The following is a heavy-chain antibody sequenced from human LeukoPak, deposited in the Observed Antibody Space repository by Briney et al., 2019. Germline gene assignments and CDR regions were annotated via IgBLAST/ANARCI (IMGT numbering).Heavy chain of an antibody. CDR3: ANYQLVDIAAAPSRLI. Sequence: GGSLRLSCAASGFTFSSYAMSWVRQAPGKGLEWVSAISGSGGSTYYADSVKGRFTISRDNSKNTLYLQMNSLRAEDTAVYYCANYQLVDIAAAPSRLIWGQGTMVTVSS. CDR1: GFTFSSYA. D-gene: IGHD6-13*01. J-gene: IGHJ3*02. V-gene: IGHV3-23*01. CDR2: ISGSGGST.